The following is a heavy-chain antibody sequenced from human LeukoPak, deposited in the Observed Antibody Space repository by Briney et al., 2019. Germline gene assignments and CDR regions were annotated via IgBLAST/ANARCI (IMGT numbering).Heavy chain of an antibody. J-gene: IGHJ3*02. V-gene: IGHV3-7*01. CDR1: GFIFTNYW. D-gene: IGHD1-1*01. Sequence: GGSLRLSCAASGFIFTNYWMSWVRQAPGKGLEWVAIIKQDGSEKYYVDPVRGRFTISRDNAKNSQYLQVNSLRAEDTAVYYCARVGPTGTTDAFDIWGQGTMVTVSS. CDR2: IKQDGSEK. CDR3: ARVGPTGTTDAFDI.